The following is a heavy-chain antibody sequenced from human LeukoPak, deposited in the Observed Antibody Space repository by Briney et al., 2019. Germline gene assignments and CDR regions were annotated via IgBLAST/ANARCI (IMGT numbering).Heavy chain of an antibody. J-gene: IGHJ3*02. CDR1: GGSISSYY. Sequence: SETLSLTCTVSGGSISSYYWSWIRQPPGKGLEWIGYIYYSGSTNYNPSLKSRVTISVDTSKNQFSLKLRSVTAADTAVYYCARGRGLYYYDSSGYNDAFDIWGQGTMVTVSS. CDR3: ARGRGLYYYDSSGYNDAFDI. D-gene: IGHD3-22*01. V-gene: IGHV4-59*01. CDR2: IYYSGST.